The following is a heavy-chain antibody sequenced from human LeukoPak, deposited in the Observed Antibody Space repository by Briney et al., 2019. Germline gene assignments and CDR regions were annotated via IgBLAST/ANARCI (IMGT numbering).Heavy chain of an antibody. V-gene: IGHV3-48*04. D-gene: IGHD2-2*01. Sequence: GGSLRLSCAASGFTVSSNYMNWVRQAPGKGLEWVSFVSISSGTIYYADSVKGRFSISRDNAKGSLDLQMNSLRAEDTAVYYCATYSSMNAREFQHWGRGTLVTVSS. CDR2: VSISSGTI. CDR3: ATYSSMNAREFQH. J-gene: IGHJ1*01. CDR1: GFTVSSNY.